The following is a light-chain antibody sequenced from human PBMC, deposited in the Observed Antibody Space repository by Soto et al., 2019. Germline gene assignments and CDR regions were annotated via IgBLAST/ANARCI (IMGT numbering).Light chain of an antibody. CDR1: ESIARH. Sequence: DLQMTQSPSSLSASVGDRVTITCRASESIARHLNWYQQKPGKAPKLLIYAASSLQNGVPSRFRGGGSGTDFTLTISNLQPEDFATYYCQQTYTALSITFGQETRLEIK. J-gene: IGKJ5*01. V-gene: IGKV1-39*01. CDR2: AAS. CDR3: QQTYTALSIT.